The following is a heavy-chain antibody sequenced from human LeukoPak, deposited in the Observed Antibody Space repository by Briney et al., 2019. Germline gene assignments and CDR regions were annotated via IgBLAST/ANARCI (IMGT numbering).Heavy chain of an antibody. CDR3: ARDGDMRTTTIFGVVLG. Sequence: PGGSLRLSCAASGFTFSSYAMHWVRQAPGKGLEWVAVISYDGSNKHYADSVKGRFTISRDNSKNTLYLQMNSLRAEDTAVYYCARDGDMRTTTIFGVVLGWGQGTLVTVSS. J-gene: IGHJ4*02. CDR2: ISYDGSNK. CDR1: GFTFSSYA. V-gene: IGHV3-30*04. D-gene: IGHD3-3*01.